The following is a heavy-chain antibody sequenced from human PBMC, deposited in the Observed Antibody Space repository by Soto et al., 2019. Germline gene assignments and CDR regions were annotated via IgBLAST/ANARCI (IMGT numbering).Heavy chain of an antibody. V-gene: IGHV3-21*01. J-gene: IGHJ6*02. CDR3: ARDRVYDILAGYYVAAPVHSYCLGMDV. Sequence: GGSLRLSCAASGFTFSSYSMNWVRQAPGKGLEWVSSISSSSSYMYYADSVKGRFTISRDNAKNSLYLQMHSLRAEDTAVYYCARDRVYDILAGYYVAAPVHSYCLGMDVWGQGTTVTVFS. CDR2: ISSSSSYM. D-gene: IGHD3-9*01. CDR1: GFTFSSYS.